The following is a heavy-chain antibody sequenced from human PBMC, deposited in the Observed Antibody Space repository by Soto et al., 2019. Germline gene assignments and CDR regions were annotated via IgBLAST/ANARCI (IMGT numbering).Heavy chain of an antibody. Sequence: PGESLKISCKGSGYSFTSYWIGWVRQMPGKGLEWMGIIYPGDSDTRYSPSFQGQVTISADKSISTAYLQWSSLKASDTAMYYCARFKTVPNYYHYGMDVWGQGTTVTVSS. V-gene: IGHV5-51*01. J-gene: IGHJ6*02. CDR1: GYSFTSYW. CDR2: IYPGDSDT. D-gene: IGHD2-2*01. CDR3: ARFKTVPNYYHYGMDV.